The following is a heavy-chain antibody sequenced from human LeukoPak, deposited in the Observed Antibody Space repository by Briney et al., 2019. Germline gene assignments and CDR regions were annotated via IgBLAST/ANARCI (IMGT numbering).Heavy chain of an antibody. CDR3: VRKSATRRTSEFDY. CDR1: GYTFTDYY. D-gene: IGHD2-15*01. J-gene: IGHJ4*02. Sequence: ASVKVSCKASGYTFTDYYMHWVRQAPGQGLEWMGWINPNSGGANYTRSFQGRVTMTRDTSISTAYMELSRLRSDDTAVFYCVRKSATRRTSEFDYWGQGTPVTVSS. CDR2: INPNSGGA. V-gene: IGHV1-2*02.